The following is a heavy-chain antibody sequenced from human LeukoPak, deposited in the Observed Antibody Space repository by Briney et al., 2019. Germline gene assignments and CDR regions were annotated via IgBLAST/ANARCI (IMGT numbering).Heavy chain of an antibody. Sequence: GGSLRLSCAASGFTFNNYAMTWVRQAPGKGLEWVSGISGSGGTTYYADSVKGRFTISRDNSRNTLYLQMDSLRAEDTAIYYCAKSVYSSGWSTLDYRGQGTLVTVSS. CDR3: AKSVYSSGWSTLDY. D-gene: IGHD6-19*01. J-gene: IGHJ4*02. V-gene: IGHV3-23*01. CDR2: ISGSGGTT. CDR1: GFTFNNYA.